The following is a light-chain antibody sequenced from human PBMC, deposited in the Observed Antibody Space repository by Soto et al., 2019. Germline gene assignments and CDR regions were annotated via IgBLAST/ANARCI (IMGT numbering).Light chain of an antibody. CDR2: AAS. CDR3: VQYLTYPRT. V-gene: IGKV1D-16*01. CDR1: QGISSR. Sequence: DIPMSQSPSSLSASVGDTVTITCRASQGISSRLAWYQQKTGKAPKSLIFAASTLQTGVPSRFRGSGSSTHFILIITSLQPEDFATYYCVQYLTYPRTFGQGTQLQI. J-gene: IGKJ2*01.